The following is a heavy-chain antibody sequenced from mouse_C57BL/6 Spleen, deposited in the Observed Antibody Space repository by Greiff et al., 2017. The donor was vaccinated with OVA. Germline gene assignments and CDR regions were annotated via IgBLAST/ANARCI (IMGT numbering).Heavy chain of an antibody. CDR3: ARAGAMDY. CDR1: GYAFSSSW. Sequence: VQLQQSGPELVKPGASVKISCKASGYAFSSSWMNWVKQRPGKGLEWIGRLYPGDGDTNYNGKFKGKATLTADKSSSTAYMQLSSLTSEDSAVYFCARAGAMDYWGQGTSVTVSS. J-gene: IGHJ4*01. CDR2: LYPGDGDT. V-gene: IGHV1-82*01.